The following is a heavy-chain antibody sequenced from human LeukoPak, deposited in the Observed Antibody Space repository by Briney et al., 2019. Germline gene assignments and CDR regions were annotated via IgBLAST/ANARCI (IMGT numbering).Heavy chain of an antibody. J-gene: IGHJ4*02. CDR1: GYTFTSYG. CDR2: ISTYNGIT. D-gene: IGHD6-19*01. V-gene: IGHV1-18*01. Sequence: RASVKVSCKASGYTFTSYGISWVRQAPGQGLEWMGWISTYNGITNYAQKLQGRVSMTTDTSTSTAYMELRSLRSDDTAVYYCARSSLAVAGSVFDYWGQGTLVTVS. CDR3: ARSSLAVAGSVFDY.